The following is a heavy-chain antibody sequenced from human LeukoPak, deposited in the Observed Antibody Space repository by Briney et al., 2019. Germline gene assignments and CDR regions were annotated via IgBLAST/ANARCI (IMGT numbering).Heavy chain of an antibody. CDR3: ARDGYYDSSGYYYTDAFDI. CDR1: GFTFSSYS. D-gene: IGHD3-22*01. CDR2: ISSSSSYI. Sequence: PVGSLRLSCAASGFTFSSYSMNWVRQAPGKGLEWVSSISSSSSYIYYADSVKGRFTISRDNAKNSLYLQMNSLRAEDTAVYYCARDGYYDSSGYYYTDAFDIWGQGTMVTVSS. V-gene: IGHV3-21*01. J-gene: IGHJ3*02.